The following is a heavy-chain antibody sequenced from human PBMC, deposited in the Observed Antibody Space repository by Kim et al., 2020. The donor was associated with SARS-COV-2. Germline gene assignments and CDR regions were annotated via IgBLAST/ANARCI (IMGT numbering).Heavy chain of an antibody. Sequence: GGSLRLSCAASGFTFSSYGMNWVRQAPGKGLEWVSYMWNSATTYYSDSVKGRFTISRDNAKNSLYLQMNSLRAEDTAVYYCARDERTIKDFDCWGQGTLVTVSS. CDR3: ARDERTIKDFDC. D-gene: IGHD2-21*01. J-gene: IGHJ4*02. V-gene: IGHV3-48*03. CDR2: MWNSATT. CDR1: GFTFSSYG.